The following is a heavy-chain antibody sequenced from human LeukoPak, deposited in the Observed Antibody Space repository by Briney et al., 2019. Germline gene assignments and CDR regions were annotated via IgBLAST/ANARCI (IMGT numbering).Heavy chain of an antibody. D-gene: IGHD6-6*01. J-gene: IGHJ4*02. Sequence: GGSLRLSCAASGLTFSDYYMSWIRQAPGKGLVWVSSISTSGKTIYYADSVKGRFTISRDNAKNSLYLQMNSLRAEDTAVYYCARNARIATRPHYYFDYWGQGTLVTVSS. V-gene: IGHV3-11*01. CDR1: GLTFSDYY. CDR2: ISTSGKTI. CDR3: ARNARIATRPHYYFDY.